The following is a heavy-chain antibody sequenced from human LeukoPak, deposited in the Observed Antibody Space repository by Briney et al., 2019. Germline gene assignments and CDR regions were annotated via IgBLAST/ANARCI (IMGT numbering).Heavy chain of an antibody. J-gene: IGHJ4*02. V-gene: IGHV1-69*05. CDR3: ARGGLRYFDWLLC. Sequence: ASVKVSCKASGGTFSSYAISWVRQAPGQGLEWMGGILPIFGTANYAQKFQGRVTITTDESTSTAYMELSSLRSEDTAVYYCARGGLRYFDWLLCWGQGTLVTVSS. CDR1: GGTFSSYA. CDR2: ILPIFGTA. D-gene: IGHD3-9*01.